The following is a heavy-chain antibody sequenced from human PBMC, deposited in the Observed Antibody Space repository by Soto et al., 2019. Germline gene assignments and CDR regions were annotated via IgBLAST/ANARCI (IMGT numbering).Heavy chain of an antibody. Sequence: QVQLVESGGGVVQPGRSLRLSCAASGFTFSSYAMHWVRQAPGKGLEWVAVISYDGSNKYYADSVKGRFTISRDNSKNTLYLQMNSLRAEDTAVYYCASGSELPQDYYYYGMDVWGQGTTVTVSS. J-gene: IGHJ6*02. D-gene: IGHD1-26*01. V-gene: IGHV3-30-3*01. CDR2: ISYDGSNK. CDR3: ASGSELPQDYYYYGMDV. CDR1: GFTFSSYA.